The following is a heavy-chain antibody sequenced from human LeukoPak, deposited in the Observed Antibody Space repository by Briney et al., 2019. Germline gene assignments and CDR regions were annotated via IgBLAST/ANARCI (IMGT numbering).Heavy chain of an antibody. CDR2: ISWDGGST. CDR1: GFTFDDYA. CDR3: ATAAAAGTQDYYYYYMDV. Sequence: GGSLRLSCAASGFTFDDYAMHWVRQAPGKGLEWVSLISWDGGSTYYADSVKGRFTISRDNSKNSLYLQMNSQRAEDTALYYCATAAAAGTQDYYYYYMDVWGKGTTVTVSS. J-gene: IGHJ6*03. D-gene: IGHD6-13*01. V-gene: IGHV3-43D*04.